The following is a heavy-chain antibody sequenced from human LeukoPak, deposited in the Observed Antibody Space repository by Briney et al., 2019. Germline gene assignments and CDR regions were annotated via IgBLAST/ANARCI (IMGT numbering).Heavy chain of an antibody. D-gene: IGHD3-10*02. CDR3: AELGITMIGGV. CDR2: ISSSGSTI. CDR1: GFTFSNYG. J-gene: IGHJ6*04. V-gene: IGHV3-48*04. Sequence: PGGSLRLSCAASGFTFSNYGMNWVRQAPGKGLERVSYISSSGSTIYYADSVKGRFTNSRDNAKNSLYLQMNSLRAEDTAVYYCAELGITMIGGVWGKGTTVTISS.